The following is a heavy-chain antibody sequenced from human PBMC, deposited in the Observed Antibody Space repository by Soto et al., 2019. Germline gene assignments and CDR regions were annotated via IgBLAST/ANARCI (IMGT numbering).Heavy chain of an antibody. CDR1: GFTFSSYG. CDR3: TKDRGGDCPDNSCYFGADY. J-gene: IGHJ4*02. CDR2: ISDTGSSH. V-gene: IGHV3-30*18. Sequence: GGSLRLSCVGSGFTFSSYGMHWVRQAPGKGLECVAVISDTGSSHYYAASVEGRFTISRENSKNTLSLHMDRLRVEDTAVYYCTKDRGGDCPDNSCYFGADYWGQGTPVTVSS. D-gene: IGHD2-2*01.